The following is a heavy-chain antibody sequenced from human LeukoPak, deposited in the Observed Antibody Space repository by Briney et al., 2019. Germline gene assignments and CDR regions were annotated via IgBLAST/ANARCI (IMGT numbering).Heavy chain of an antibody. D-gene: IGHD3-10*01. V-gene: IGHV1-2*02. CDR3: ARLVITMVRRAPAVGDAFDI. Sequence: ASVKVSCKASGYTFTGYYMHWVRQAPEQGLVWMGWINPNSGGTNYAQKFQGRVTMTRDTAISTAYMEMSRLRSDDTAVYYCARLVITMVRRAPAVGDAFDIWGQGTMVTVSS. J-gene: IGHJ3*02. CDR1: GYTFTGYY. CDR2: INPNSGGT.